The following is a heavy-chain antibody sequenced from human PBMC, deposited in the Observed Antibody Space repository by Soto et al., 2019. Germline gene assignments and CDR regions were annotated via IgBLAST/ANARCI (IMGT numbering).Heavy chain of an antibody. Sequence: GVLRLSCVASGFTFDTYALNWVRQAPGKGLEWVSAIGSSGSTYYADSVKGRFTISRDTPKKTLYLQMNSLRVEDTAKYYCAKGFRSLEWYSLAPFDYWG. CDR2: IGSSGST. CDR3: AKGFRSLEWYSLAPFDY. D-gene: IGHD3-3*01. J-gene: IGHJ4*01. V-gene: IGHV3-23*01. CDR1: GFTFDTYA.